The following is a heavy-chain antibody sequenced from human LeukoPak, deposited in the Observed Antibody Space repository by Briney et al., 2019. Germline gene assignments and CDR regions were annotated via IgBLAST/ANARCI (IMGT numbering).Heavy chain of an antibody. CDR2: IYTSGRT. CDR3: ASDSSGDYKY. CDR1: GGSISSFY. V-gene: IGHV4-4*07. Sequence: SGTLSLTCTVSGGSISSFYWSWIRQPAGKGLEWIGRIYTSGRTNFNPSLKSRLTMSIDTSKNQSSLKLYSVTAADTAMYYCASDSSGDYKYWGQGTLVTVSS. D-gene: IGHD3-22*01. J-gene: IGHJ4*02.